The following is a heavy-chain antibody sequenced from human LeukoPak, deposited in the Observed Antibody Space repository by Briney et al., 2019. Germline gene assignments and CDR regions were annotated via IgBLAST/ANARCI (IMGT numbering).Heavy chain of an antibody. Sequence: SVKVSCKASGGTFSSYAISWVRQAPGQGLEWMEGIIPIFGTANYAQKFQGRVTITTDESTSTAYMELSSLRSEDTAVYYCASDSRGCSSTSCYGPYYYYYMDVWGKGTTVTVSS. CDR3: ASDSRGCSSTSCYGPYYYYYMDV. J-gene: IGHJ6*03. CDR2: IIPIFGTA. V-gene: IGHV1-69*05. CDR1: GGTFSSYA. D-gene: IGHD2-2*01.